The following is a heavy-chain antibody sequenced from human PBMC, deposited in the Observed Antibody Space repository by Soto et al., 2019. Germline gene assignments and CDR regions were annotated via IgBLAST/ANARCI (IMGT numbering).Heavy chain of an antibody. V-gene: IGHV1-2*04. CDR2: INPHSGGT. D-gene: IGHD1-1*01. CDR3: ARAGPVDHWSMDV. J-gene: IGHJ6*01. Sequence: VASVKVSCKTSGYTFTAYHMHWVRQAPGQGLEWMGRINPHSGGTDYAQKFQDWVTMTRDTSISTAYMELSSLKSDDTAVYYCARAGPVDHWSMDVWGRGTTVHVSS. CDR1: GYTFTAYH.